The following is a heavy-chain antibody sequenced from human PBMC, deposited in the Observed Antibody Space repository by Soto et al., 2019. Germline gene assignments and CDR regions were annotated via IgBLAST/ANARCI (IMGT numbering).Heavy chain of an antibody. CDR3: ARGPYSSGWYGVDY. D-gene: IGHD6-19*01. CDR1: GFTFSSYE. Sequence: EVQLVESGGGLVQPGGSLRLSCAASGFTFSSYEMNWVRQAPGKGLEWVSYISSSGSTIYYADSVKGRFTISRDNAKNSLYLQMNSLRAEDTAVYYCARGPYSSGWYGVDYWGQGTLVTVSS. CDR2: ISSSGSTI. J-gene: IGHJ4*02. V-gene: IGHV3-48*03.